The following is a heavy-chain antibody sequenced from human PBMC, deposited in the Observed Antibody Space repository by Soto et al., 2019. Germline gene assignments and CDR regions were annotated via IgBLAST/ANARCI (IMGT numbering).Heavy chain of an antibody. J-gene: IGHJ6*02. Sequence: AGESLKISCKGAGYTFTRYWINWVRQMPGKGLEWMGRIDPSDSYATYSPSFQGHVTISADKSISTAYLQWSSLKASDTAMYYCATCDYGDKYGMDVWGQGTTVTVSS. D-gene: IGHD4-17*01. CDR3: ATCDYGDKYGMDV. CDR2: IDPSDSYA. V-gene: IGHV5-10-1*01. CDR1: GYTFTRYW.